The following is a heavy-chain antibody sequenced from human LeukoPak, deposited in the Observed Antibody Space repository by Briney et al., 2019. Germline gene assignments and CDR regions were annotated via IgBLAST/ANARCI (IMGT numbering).Heavy chain of an antibody. V-gene: IGHV3-9*01. Sequence: GGSLRLSCEGSGFNLDDYAMHWVRQAPGKGLEWVSGITWNSGNGGKIGYVDSVKGRFTISRDNAKNTLHLQMNSLRAEDTALYYCAKDMTPARLVGAAIDYWGQGTLVTVSS. CDR2: ITWNSGNGGKI. D-gene: IGHD1-26*01. CDR3: AKDMTPARLVGAAIDY. J-gene: IGHJ4*02. CDR1: GFNLDDYA.